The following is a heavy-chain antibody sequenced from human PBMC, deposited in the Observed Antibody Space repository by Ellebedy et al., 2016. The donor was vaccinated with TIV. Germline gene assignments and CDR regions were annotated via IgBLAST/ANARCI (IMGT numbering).Heavy chain of an antibody. Sequence: NVSCKGSGYSFTTYWIAWVRQMPGKGLEWMGIIPPGDSDTRYSPSFQGQVTISADKSINTAYLQWSTLKASDTAIYYCARNMIRGLDEYSYYMDVWGKGTTVTVSS. CDR3: ARNMIRGLDEYSYYMDV. CDR2: IPPGDSDT. J-gene: IGHJ6*03. D-gene: IGHD3-10*01. CDR1: GYSFTTYW. V-gene: IGHV5-51*01.